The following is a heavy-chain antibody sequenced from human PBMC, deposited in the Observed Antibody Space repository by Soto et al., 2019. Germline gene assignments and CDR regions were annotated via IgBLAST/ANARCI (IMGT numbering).Heavy chain of an antibody. CDR1: GGTFSSYS. CDR2: IIPIFGTA. J-gene: IGHJ6*02. V-gene: IGHV1-69*13. Sequence: SVKGSCKASGGTFSSYSIRRVRQAPGEGHEWMGGIIPIFGTADYAKRFQGRVTITADESTRTAYMELRSLRWEDRAVEYWASLYCCSWRSSRVGYYYYGMDVWGQGTTVTVSS. D-gene: IGHD2-15*01. CDR3: ASLYCCSWRSSRVGYYYYGMDV.